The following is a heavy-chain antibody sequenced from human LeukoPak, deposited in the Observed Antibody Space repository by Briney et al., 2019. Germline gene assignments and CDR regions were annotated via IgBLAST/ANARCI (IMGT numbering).Heavy chain of an antibody. CDR1: GFTFSSYA. J-gene: IGHJ6*03. D-gene: IGHD4-23*01. V-gene: IGHV3-30*01. CDR3: ARRLTTVVGRYYYYYYMDV. CDR2: ISYDGSNK. Sequence: GRSLRFSCAASGFTFSSYAMHWVRQAPGKGLEWVAVISYDGSNKYYADSVKGRFTISRDNSKNTLYLQMNSLRAEDTAVYYCARRLTTVVGRYYYYYYMDVWGKGTTVTVSS.